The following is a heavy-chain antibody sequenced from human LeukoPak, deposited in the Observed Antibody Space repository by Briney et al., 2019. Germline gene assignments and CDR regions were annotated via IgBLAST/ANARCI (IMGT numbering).Heavy chain of an antibody. CDR1: GGSISSGDYY. J-gene: IGHJ4*02. V-gene: IGHV4-30-4*01. Sequence: PSETLSLTCTVSGGSISSGDYYWSWIRQPPGKGLEWIGYIYYSGSTYYNPSLKSRVTISVDTSKNQFSLKLSSVTAADTAVYYCARARGRDGYNPSDYWGQGTLVTVSS. D-gene: IGHD5-24*01. CDR2: IYYSGST. CDR3: ARARGRDGYNPSDY.